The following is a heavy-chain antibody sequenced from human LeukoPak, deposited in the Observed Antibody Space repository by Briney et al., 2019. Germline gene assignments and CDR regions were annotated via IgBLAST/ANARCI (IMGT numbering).Heavy chain of an antibody. D-gene: IGHD2-2*01. Sequence: PETLSLTCTVSGGSISSYYWSWIRQPPGKGLEWIGYIYYSGSTNYNPSLKSRVTISVDTSKNQFSLKLSSVTAADTAVYYCARDILGYCSSTSCPNWFDPWGQGTLVTVSS. V-gene: IGHV4-59*01. J-gene: IGHJ5*02. CDR1: GGSISSYY. CDR2: IYYSGST. CDR3: ARDILGYCSSTSCPNWFDP.